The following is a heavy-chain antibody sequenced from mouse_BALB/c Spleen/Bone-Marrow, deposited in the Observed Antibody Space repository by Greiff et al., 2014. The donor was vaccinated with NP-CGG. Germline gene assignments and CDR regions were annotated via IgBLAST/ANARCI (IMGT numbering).Heavy chain of an antibody. Sequence: QVQLQQPGAELVRPGTAVNVSCKASGYAFTNYLIEWVKQRHGQGLEWIGVINPGSGGANYNEKCKGKATMTADKSSSTAYMQRSSLTSDDSSVYFCARFGRYYFDYWGQGTTLTVSS. CDR3: ARFGRYYFDY. J-gene: IGHJ2*01. CDR2: INPGSGGA. CDR1: GYAFTNYL. V-gene: IGHV1-54*01.